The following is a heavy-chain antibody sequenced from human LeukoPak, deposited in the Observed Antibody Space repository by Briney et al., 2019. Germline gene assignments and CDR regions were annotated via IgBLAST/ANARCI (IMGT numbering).Heavy chain of an antibody. D-gene: IGHD4-17*01. Sequence: GASMKVSCKASGGTLSSYAISWARQAPGQGLEWMGGIIPIFGTANYAQKFQGRVALTEDTSTDTAYMELSSLRSEDTAVYYCATGRHYVDAFDIWGQGTMVTVSS. CDR1: GGTLSSYA. J-gene: IGHJ3*02. V-gene: IGHV1-69*06. CDR2: IIPIFGTA. CDR3: ATGRHYVDAFDI.